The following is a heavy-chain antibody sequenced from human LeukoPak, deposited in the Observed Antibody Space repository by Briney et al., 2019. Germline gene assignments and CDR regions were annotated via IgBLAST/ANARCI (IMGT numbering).Heavy chain of an antibody. CDR1: AFTFSSYS. CDR2: ISSSGSYI. J-gene: IGHJ4*02. CDR3: ATIYDYVWGSHETY. Sequence: GGSLRLSCAASAFTFSSYSMNWVRQAPGKGLEWVSSISSSGSYIYYADSVKGRFTISRDNSKNTLYLQMNSLRAEDTAVYYCATIYDYVWGSHETYWGQGTLVTVSS. V-gene: IGHV3-21*01. D-gene: IGHD3-16*01.